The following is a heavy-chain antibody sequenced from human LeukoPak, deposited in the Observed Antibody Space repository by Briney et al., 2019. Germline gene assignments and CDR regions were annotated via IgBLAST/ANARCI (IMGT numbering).Heavy chain of an antibody. CDR2: IYYSGST. J-gene: IGHJ4*02. V-gene: IGHV4-59*01. CDR3: ARQFWSGDNFDY. D-gene: IGHD3-3*01. Sequence: PSETLSLTCTVSGGSISSYYWSWIRQPPGKGLEWIGYIYYSGSTNYNPSLKSRVTISVDTSKNQFSLKLSSVTAADTAVHYCARQFWSGDNFDYWGQGTLVTVSS. CDR1: GGSISSYY.